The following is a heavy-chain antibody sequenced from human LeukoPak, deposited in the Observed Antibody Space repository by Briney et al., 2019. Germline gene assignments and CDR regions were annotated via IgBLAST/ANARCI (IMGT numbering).Heavy chain of an antibody. CDR1: GVSISSYF. Sequence: PSETLSLTCNVSGVSISSYFWPWIRQPAGKGLEWIGRIHASGTTNYNSSLKSRVSMSVDTSKNQFSLKLTSVTAADTAVYFCARDGADVYGRAFDYWGQGTLVSVSS. V-gene: IGHV4-4*07. J-gene: IGHJ4*02. D-gene: IGHD3-10*01. CDR3: ARDGADVYGRAFDY. CDR2: IHASGTT.